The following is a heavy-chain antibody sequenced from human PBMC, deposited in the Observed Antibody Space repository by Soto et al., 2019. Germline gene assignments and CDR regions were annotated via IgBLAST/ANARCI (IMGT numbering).Heavy chain of an antibody. V-gene: IGHV3-11*01. CDR3: ARFDSSGYYDYYYYGMDV. J-gene: IGHJ6*02. CDR2: ISSSGSTI. CDR1: GFTFSDYY. D-gene: IGHD3-22*01. Sequence: PGGSLRLSCAASGFTFSDYYMSWIRQAPGKGLEWVSYISSSGSTIYYADSVKGRFTISRDNAKNSLYLQMNSLRAEDTAVYYCARFDSSGYYDYYYYGMDVWGQGTTVTVSS.